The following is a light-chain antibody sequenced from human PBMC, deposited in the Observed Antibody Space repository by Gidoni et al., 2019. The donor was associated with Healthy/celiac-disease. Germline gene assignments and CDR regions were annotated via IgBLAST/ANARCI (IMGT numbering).Light chain of an antibody. V-gene: IGKV3-11*01. CDR3: QQRSNWPPIT. J-gene: IGKJ5*01. CDR2: DAS. Sequence: ELMLTHSPATLSLSPGERATLSCRASQSVSSYLAWYQQKPGQAPRLLIYDASNRATGIPARFSGSGSGTDFTLTISSLEPEDVAVYYCQQRSNWPPITFGQGTRLEIK. CDR1: QSVSSY.